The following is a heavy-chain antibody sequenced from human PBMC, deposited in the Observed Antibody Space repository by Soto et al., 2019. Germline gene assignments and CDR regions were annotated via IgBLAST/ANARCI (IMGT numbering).Heavy chain of an antibody. V-gene: IGHV3-23*01. CDR1: GFTFSNSD. D-gene: IGHD3-10*01. CDR3: ARRRGSVNYFIDL. Sequence: EVQLLGSGGGLVQLGGSLRLSCAASGFTFSNSDMVWVRQAPGKGLEWVSTISSSGTDTYYADSVKGRFTISRDNSRDTLFLQVNNLRAEDTALYYCARRRGSVNYFIDLWGQGTLVTVSS. CDR2: ISSSGTDT. J-gene: IGHJ4*02.